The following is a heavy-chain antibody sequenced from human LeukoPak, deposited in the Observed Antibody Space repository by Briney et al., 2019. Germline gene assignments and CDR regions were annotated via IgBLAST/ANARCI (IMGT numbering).Heavy chain of an antibody. CDR1: GFTFSSYG. Sequence: GGSLRLPCAASGFTFSSYGMHWVRQAPGKGLEWVAVIWYDGSNKYYADSVKGRFTISRDNSKNTLYLQMNSLRAEDTAVYYCAKEGRKYSSGWYSSWGQGTLVTVSS. V-gene: IGHV3-33*06. CDR3: AKEGRKYSSGWYSS. J-gene: IGHJ4*02. CDR2: IWYDGSNK. D-gene: IGHD6-19*01.